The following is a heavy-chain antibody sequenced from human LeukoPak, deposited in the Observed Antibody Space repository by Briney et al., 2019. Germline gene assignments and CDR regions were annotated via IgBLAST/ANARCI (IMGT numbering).Heavy chain of an antibody. Sequence: GESLKISCKGSGYSFTSYWIGWVRQMPGKGLEWMGIIYPGDSDTRYSPSFQGQVTISADKSISTAYLQWSSLKASDTAMYYCARLGLRRHYYYYMDVWGKGTTVTVSS. V-gene: IGHV5-51*01. D-gene: IGHD1-1*01. J-gene: IGHJ6*03. CDR3: ARLGLRRHYYYYMDV. CDR1: GYSFTSYW. CDR2: IYPGDSDT.